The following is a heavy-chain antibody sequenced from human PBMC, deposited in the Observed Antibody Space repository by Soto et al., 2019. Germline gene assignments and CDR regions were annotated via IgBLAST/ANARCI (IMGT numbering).Heavy chain of an antibody. CDR3: AMGLYCSGGSCYGWFDP. CDR1: GGTFSSYA. D-gene: IGHD2-15*01. V-gene: IGHV1-69*01. Sequence: QVPLVPSGAGVKKPGSSVKVSCKASGGTFSSYAISWVRQAPGQGLEWMGGIIPIFGTANYAQKFQGRVTITADESTSTAYMELSSLRSEDTAVYYCAMGLYCSGGSCYGWFDPWGQGTLVTVSS. CDR2: IIPIFGTA. J-gene: IGHJ5*02.